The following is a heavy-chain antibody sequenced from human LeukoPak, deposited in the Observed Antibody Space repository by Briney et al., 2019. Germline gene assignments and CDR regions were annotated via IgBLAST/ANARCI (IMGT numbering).Heavy chain of an antibody. CDR1: GFTFSSYG. Sequence: PGGSLRLSCAASGFTFSSYGMHWVRQAPGKGLEWVAVISYDGSNKYYADSVKGRFTISRDNSKNTLYLQMNSLRAEDTAVYYCAKVGIAVAGIFVPQYFQHWGQGTLVTVSS. V-gene: IGHV3-30*18. D-gene: IGHD6-19*01. J-gene: IGHJ1*01. CDR3: AKVGIAVAGIFVPQYFQH. CDR2: ISYDGSNK.